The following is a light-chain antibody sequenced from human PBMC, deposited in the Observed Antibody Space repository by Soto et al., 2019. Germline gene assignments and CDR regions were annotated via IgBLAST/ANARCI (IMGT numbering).Light chain of an antibody. J-gene: IGLJ2*01. V-gene: IGLV1-40*01. Sequence: QPVLTQPPSVSGAPGQRVTISCTGSSSNIGAGYDVHWYQQVPGTAPKLLIYGNINRPSGVPDRFSGSKSGTSASLAITGLQAGDEADYYCQSYDSSLPVVFGGGPKPTLL. CDR1: SSNIGAGYD. CDR3: QSYDSSLPVV. CDR2: GNI.